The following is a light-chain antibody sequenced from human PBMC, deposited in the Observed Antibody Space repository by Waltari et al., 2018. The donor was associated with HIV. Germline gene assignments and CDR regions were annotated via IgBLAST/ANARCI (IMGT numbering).Light chain of an antibody. CDR3: SSYTSSSTWV. J-gene: IGLJ3*02. CDR2: DVS. V-gene: IGLV2-14*01. Sequence: QSALTQPASVSGSPGQSIPISCTGPSRDVGGYNLVPWYQQHPGKAPKLMIYDVSKRPSGVSNRFSGSKSGNTASLTISGLQAEDEADYYCSSYTSSSTWVFGGGTKLTVL. CDR1: SRDVGGYNL.